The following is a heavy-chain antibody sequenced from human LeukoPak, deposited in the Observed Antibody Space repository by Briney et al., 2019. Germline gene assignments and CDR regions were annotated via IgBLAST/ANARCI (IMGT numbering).Heavy chain of an antibody. Sequence: GGSLRLSCAACGFTFSSYAMHWVRQAPGKGLEWVAVISYDGSNKYYADSVKGRFTISRDNSKNTLYLQMNSLRAEDTAVYYCARAGLRYFDWLSHGDYWGQGTLVTVSS. D-gene: IGHD3-9*01. CDR1: GFTFSSYA. CDR3: ARAGLRYFDWLSHGDY. J-gene: IGHJ4*02. CDR2: ISYDGSNK. V-gene: IGHV3-30*04.